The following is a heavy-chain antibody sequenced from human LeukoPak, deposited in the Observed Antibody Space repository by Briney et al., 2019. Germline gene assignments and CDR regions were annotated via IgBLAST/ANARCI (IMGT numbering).Heavy chain of an antibody. Sequence: SVKVSCKASGGTFSSYAISWVRQAPGQGLEWMGGIIPIFGTANYAQRFQGRVTITADKSASTAYMELSSLRSEDTAVYYCARSLSPEGWQLVHSVGAMVGNLAAGGNYYYYMDVWGKGTTVTVSS. V-gene: IGHV1-69*06. J-gene: IGHJ6*03. CDR3: ARSLSPEGWQLVHSVGAMVGNLAAGGNYYYYMDV. D-gene: IGHD6-6*01. CDR2: IIPIFGTA. CDR1: GGTFSSYA.